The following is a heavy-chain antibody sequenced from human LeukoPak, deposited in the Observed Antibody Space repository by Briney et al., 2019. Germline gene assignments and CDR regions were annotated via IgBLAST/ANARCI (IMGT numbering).Heavy chain of an antibody. D-gene: IGHD4-23*01. CDR3: ARERVTPTSYYYGMDV. CDR1: GFTFSSYS. J-gene: IGHJ6*02. CDR2: ISSSSSYI. Sequence: GGSLRLSCAASGFTFSSYSMTWVRQAPGKGLEWVSSISSSSSYIYYADSVKGRFTISRDNAKNSLYLQMNSLRAEDTAVYYCARERVTPTSYYYGMDVWGQGTTVTVSS. V-gene: IGHV3-21*01.